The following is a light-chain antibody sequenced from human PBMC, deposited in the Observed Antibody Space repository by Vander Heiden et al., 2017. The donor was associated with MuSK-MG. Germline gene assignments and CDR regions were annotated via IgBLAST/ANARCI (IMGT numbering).Light chain of an antibody. J-gene: IGKJ2*01. Sequence: DMQMTQSPSSLSASVGDRVSIICRASQYISQYLNWYQQRPGKAPKLLIYTASTLQSGVPSRFSGSGSGTDFTLTIIKLQPEDIATYYSQQSDTTPRAFGQGTKLEIK. CDR2: TAS. V-gene: IGKV1-39*01. CDR3: QQSDTTPRA. CDR1: QYISQY.